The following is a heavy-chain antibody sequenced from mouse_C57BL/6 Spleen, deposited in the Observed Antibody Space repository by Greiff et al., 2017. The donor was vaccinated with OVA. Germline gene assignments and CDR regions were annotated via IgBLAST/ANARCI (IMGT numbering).Heavy chain of an antibody. CDR1: GYTFTSYT. CDR3: ARGDYEYFDY. D-gene: IGHD2-4*01. J-gene: IGHJ2*01. V-gene: IGHV1-4*01. Sequence: VKLMESGAELARPGASVKMSCKASGYTFTSYTMHWVKQRPGQGLEWIGYINPSSGYTKYNQKFKDKATLTADKSSSTAYMQLSSLTSEDSAVYYCARGDYEYFDYWGQGTTLTVSS. CDR2: INPSSGYT.